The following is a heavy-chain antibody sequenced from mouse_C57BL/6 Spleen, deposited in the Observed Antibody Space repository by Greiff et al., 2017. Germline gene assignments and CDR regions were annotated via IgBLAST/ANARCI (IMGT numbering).Heavy chain of an antibody. Sequence: EVQLQESGGGLVQPKGSLKLSCAASGFSFNTYAMNWVRQAPGKGLEWVARIRSKSNNYATYYADSVKDRFTISRDDSESMLYLQMNNLKTEDTAMYYCVREWGNYFDYWGQGTTLTVSS. CDR3: VREWGNYFDY. J-gene: IGHJ2*01. V-gene: IGHV10-1*01. D-gene: IGHD1-3*01. CDR1: GFSFNTYA. CDR2: IRSKSNNYAT.